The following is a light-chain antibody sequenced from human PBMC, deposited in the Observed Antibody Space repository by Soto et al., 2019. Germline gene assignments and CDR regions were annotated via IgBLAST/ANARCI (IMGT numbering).Light chain of an antibody. CDR3: CSYAGSYPYV. V-gene: IGLV2-11*01. J-gene: IGLJ1*01. Sequence: QSALTQPRSVSGSPGQSVTISCTGTSSDVGGYNYVSWYQQHPGKAPKLMIYDVSKRPSGVPDRFSGSKSGNTASLTISGLQAEDEADYYCCSYAGSYPYVFGPGTKLTFL. CDR1: SSDVGGYNY. CDR2: DVS.